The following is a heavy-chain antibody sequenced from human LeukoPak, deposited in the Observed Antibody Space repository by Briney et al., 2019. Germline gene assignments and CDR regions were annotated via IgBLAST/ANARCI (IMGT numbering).Heavy chain of an antibody. Sequence: SETLSRTCTVSGGSISSYYWSWIRQPPGKGLEWIGYIYYSGSTNYNPSLKSRVTISVDTSKNQFSLKLSSVTAADTAVYYCARTTYGSGSYIDYWGQGTLVTVSS. J-gene: IGHJ4*02. D-gene: IGHD3-10*01. CDR2: IYYSGST. V-gene: IGHV4-59*08. CDR3: ARTTYGSGSYIDY. CDR1: GGSISSYY.